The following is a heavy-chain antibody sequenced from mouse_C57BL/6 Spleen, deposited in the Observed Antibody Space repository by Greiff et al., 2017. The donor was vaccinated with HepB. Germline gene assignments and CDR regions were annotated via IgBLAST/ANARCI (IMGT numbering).Heavy chain of an antibody. J-gene: IGHJ3*01. CDR2: IYPGSGNT. V-gene: IGHV1-76*01. CDR3: ARSIYYDYGPFAY. CDR1: GYTFTDYY. D-gene: IGHD2-4*01. Sequence: QVQLQQSGAELVRPGASVKLSCKASGYTFTDYYINWVKQRPGQGLEWIARIYPGSGNTYYNEKFKGKATLTAEKSSSTAYMQLSSLTSEDSAVYFCARSIYYDYGPFAYWGQGTLVTVSA.